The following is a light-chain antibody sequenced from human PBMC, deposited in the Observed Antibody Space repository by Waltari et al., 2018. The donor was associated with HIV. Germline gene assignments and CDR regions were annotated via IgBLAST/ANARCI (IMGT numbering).Light chain of an antibody. CDR2: AAS. Sequence: EIVLTQFPATLSLSPGERATLSCGASQSVSSTYLAWYQQKPGRAPSLLIYAASSRATGIPDRFSGSGSVTDFTLTISRLEPEDFAVYYCQQYGSSPTFGLGTRLEIK. J-gene: IGKJ5*01. V-gene: IGKV3D-20*01. CDR1: QSVSSTY. CDR3: QQYGSSPT.